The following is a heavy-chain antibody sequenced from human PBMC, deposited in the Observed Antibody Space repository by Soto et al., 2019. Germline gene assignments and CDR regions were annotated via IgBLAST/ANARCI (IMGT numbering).Heavy chain of an antibody. D-gene: IGHD6-19*01. CDR2: IIPISGTA. V-gene: IGHV1-69*13. CDR3: ARAGTSGWYFFDY. Sequence: SVKVSCKTSRSTFNNYAISWVRQAPGQGLEWMGGIIPISGTANYAQRFQGRVTITADESTTTAYMDLSSLRSEDTALYYCARAGTSGWYFFDYWGQGTLVTVS. CDR1: RSTFNNYA. J-gene: IGHJ4*02.